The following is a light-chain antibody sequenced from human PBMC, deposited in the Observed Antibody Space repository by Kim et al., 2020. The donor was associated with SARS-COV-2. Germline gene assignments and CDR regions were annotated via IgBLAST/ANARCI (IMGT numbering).Light chain of an antibody. Sequence: DIQMTQSPSSLSASVGDRVTITCRASQSISSYLNWYQQKPGKAPKLLIYAASSLQSGVPSRFSGSGSGTDFTLTISSLQPEDFATLYCQQSYSTPLTFGGGTKVDIK. CDR3: QQSYSTPLT. V-gene: IGKV1-39*01. CDR1: QSISSY. CDR2: AAS. J-gene: IGKJ4*01.